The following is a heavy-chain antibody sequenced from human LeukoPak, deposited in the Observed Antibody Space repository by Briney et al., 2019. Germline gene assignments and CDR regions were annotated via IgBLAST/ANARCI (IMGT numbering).Heavy chain of an antibody. CDR1: GYTFTDYF. Sequence: ASVKVSCKASGYTFTDYFMHWVRQAPGQGLEWMGWINPNSGGTIYAQKFQGRVTMTGDTSITTAYMELSRLKSDDTAVYYCARRYCSSTSCYYFDYWGQGTLVTVSS. D-gene: IGHD2-2*01. CDR2: INPNSGGT. V-gene: IGHV1-2*02. CDR3: ARRYCSSTSCYYFDY. J-gene: IGHJ4*02.